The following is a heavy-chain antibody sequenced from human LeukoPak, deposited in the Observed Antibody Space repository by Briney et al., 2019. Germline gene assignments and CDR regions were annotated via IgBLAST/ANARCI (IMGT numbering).Heavy chain of an antibody. CDR3: AGDGPHDH. J-gene: IGHJ5*02. CDR1: GFILTNYP. V-gene: IGHV3-30*01. Sequence: GGSLRLSCAASGFILTNYPMHWVRQAPGKGLEWVAVISYDGLNKYYADSVRGRFTISRGDSMNTVYLQMNSLRSEDTAFYYCAGDGPHDHWGQGTLVTVSS. CDR2: ISYDGLNK.